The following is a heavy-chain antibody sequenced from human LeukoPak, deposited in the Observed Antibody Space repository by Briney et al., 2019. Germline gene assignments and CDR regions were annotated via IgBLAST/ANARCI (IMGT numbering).Heavy chain of an antibody. CDR2: IIPILDLA. J-gene: IGHJ4*02. V-gene: IGHV1-69*04. CDR1: GVIFGNFA. CDR3: ATPSRTEDGDYGVC. Sequence: SVKVSCKASGVIFGNFAFNWVRQAPGQGLEWMGRIIPILDLAHFTQKFQGRLTITADKSTNTGYMELSSLTAEDTAVYYCATPSRTEDGDYGVCWGQGTLVTVSS. D-gene: IGHD4-17*01.